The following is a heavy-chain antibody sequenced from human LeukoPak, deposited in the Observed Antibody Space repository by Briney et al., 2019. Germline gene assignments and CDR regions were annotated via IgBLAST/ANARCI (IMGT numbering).Heavy chain of an antibody. V-gene: IGHV3-48*03. Sequence: GGSLRLSCAASGFTFSSYEMNWVRQAPGKGLEWVSYISSSGSTIYYADSVKGRFTISRDNAKNSLYLQMNSLRAEDTAVYYCASSLGEFQGYYYGMDVWGKGTTVTVSS. D-gene: IGHD3-10*01. CDR2: ISSSGSTI. CDR3: ASSLGEFQGYYYGMDV. CDR1: GFTFSSYE. J-gene: IGHJ6*04.